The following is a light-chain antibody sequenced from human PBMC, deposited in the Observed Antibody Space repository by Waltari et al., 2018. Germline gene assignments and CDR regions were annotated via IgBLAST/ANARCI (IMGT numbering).Light chain of an antibody. V-gene: IGLV2-14*01. Sequence: QSALTQPASVSGSPGQSITISCTGTSSDVRAYDYVSWYQQKPGKAPQLIIYEVRDRPPGAPNRFSGSKAGYTAFLTISALQAEDEADYYCTSYTTSRTWVFGGGTKLTVL. CDR1: SSDVRAYDY. CDR2: EVR. J-gene: IGLJ3*02. CDR3: TSYTTSRTWV.